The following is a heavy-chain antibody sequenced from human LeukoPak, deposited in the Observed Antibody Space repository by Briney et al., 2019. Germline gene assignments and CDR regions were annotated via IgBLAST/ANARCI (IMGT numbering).Heavy chain of an antibody. J-gene: IGHJ4*02. Sequence: GGSLRLSCAASGFTFSTYDMHWVRQATGEGLEWVSAIGTAGDTYYLDPVKGRFTISRDDSRNTLYLQMNSLRGDDTAVYYCAKDVGKWESLHFFDYWGQGTLVTVSS. CDR2: IGTAGDT. CDR3: AKDVGKWESLHFFDY. V-gene: IGHV3-13*01. D-gene: IGHD1-26*01. CDR1: GFTFSTYD.